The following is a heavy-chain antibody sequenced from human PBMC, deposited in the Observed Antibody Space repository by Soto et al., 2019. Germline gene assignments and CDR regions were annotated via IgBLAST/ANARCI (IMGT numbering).Heavy chain of an antibody. V-gene: IGHV3-7*03. CDR3: VKDGGYCSSSTCYSPRNHYFDS. CDR1: GFIFSDYW. CDR2: IKFDGSEK. J-gene: IGHJ4*02. D-gene: IGHD2-2*01. Sequence: GGSLGLSCAASGFIFSDYWMSWVRQAPGKGPEWVANIKFDGSEKQYVDSVRGRFTISRDNSRNSLFLQMNSLRAGDTAVYYCVKDGGYCSSSTCYSPRNHYFDSWGQGTLVTVSS.